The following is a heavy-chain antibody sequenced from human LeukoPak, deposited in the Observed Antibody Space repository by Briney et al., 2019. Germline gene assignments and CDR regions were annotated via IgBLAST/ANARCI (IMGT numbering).Heavy chain of an antibody. J-gene: IGHJ3*02. Sequence: PSQTLSLTCTVSGGSISSGGYYWSWIRQPPGKGLEWIGYINYSGSTYYSPSLKSRVTISVDTSKNQFSLKLSSVTAADTAVYYCARHTDIVVVPAASAPFDIWGQGTMVTVSS. CDR2: INYSGST. CDR1: GGSISSGGYY. CDR3: ARHTDIVVVPAASAPFDI. V-gene: IGHV4-30-4*08. D-gene: IGHD2-2*01.